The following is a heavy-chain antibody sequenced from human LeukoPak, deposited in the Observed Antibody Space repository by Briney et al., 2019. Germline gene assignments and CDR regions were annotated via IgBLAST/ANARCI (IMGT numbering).Heavy chain of an antibody. CDR2: IITILGIA. CDR3: ARTPIVVVVAAHSGAFDI. CDR1: GGTFSSYA. J-gene: IGHJ3*02. V-gene: IGHV1-69*04. D-gene: IGHD2-15*01. Sequence: SSVKVSCKASGGTFSSYAISWVRQAPGQGLEWMGRIITILGIANYAQKFQGRVTTTADKSTSTAYMQLSSLRSEDTAVYYCARTPIVVVVAAHSGAFDIWGQGTMVTVSS.